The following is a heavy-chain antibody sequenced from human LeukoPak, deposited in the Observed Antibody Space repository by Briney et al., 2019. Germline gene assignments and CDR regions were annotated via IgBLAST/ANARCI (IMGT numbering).Heavy chain of an antibody. CDR1: GGSISSGDYY. J-gene: IGHJ5*02. CDR2: IYYSGST. Sequence: SQTLSLTCTVSGGSISSGDYYWSWIRQPPGKGLEWIGYIYYSGSTYYNPSLKSRVTISVDTSKNQFSLKLSSVTAADTAVYFCARDPMLSRRFDPWGQGTLVTVSS. D-gene: IGHD2-8*01. V-gene: IGHV4-30-4*01. CDR3: ARDPMLSRRFDP.